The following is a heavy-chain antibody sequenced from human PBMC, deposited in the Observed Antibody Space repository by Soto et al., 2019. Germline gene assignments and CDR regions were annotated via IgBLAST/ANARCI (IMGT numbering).Heavy chain of an antibody. J-gene: IGHJ5*02. CDR1: GYTFGIYG. D-gene: IGHD3-3*01. Sequence: QVQLVQSGAEVKKPGASVKVSCKASGYTFGIYGMTWVRQAPGQGLEWMGWISAYNGNTDYAQKFQGRVTLTTDTSTDTAYTELRSLRSDDTAVYYCARDRVVVPGWFDPWGQGTLVTVSS. CDR3: ARDRVVVPGWFDP. CDR2: ISAYNGNT. V-gene: IGHV1-18*01.